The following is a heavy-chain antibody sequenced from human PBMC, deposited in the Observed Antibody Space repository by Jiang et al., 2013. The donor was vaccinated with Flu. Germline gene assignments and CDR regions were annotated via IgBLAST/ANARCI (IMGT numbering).Heavy chain of an antibody. CDR1: GGSISSRNYY. V-gene: IGHV4-39*07. D-gene: IGHD3-3*01. CDR3: ARADFWSGYFIDAFDI. CDR2: VYYSGNT. Sequence: PGLVKPSETLSLTCSVSGGSISSRNYYWGWIRRPPGKGLEWIASVYYSGNTYYNSSLKSRVTISVDTSKNQFSLKLSSVTAADTAVYYCARADFWSGYFIDAFDIWGQGTMVTVSS. J-gene: IGHJ3*02.